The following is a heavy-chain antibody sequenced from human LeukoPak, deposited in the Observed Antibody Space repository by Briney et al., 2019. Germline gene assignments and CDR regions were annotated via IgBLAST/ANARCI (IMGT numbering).Heavy chain of an antibody. Sequence: ASVKVSCKASGGTFSSYAISWVRQAPGQGLEWMGRIIPILGIANYAQKFQGRVTITADKSTSTAYMELSSLRSEDTAVYYCARVDSYYDSSGYYSGWLDPWGQGTLVTVSS. CDR2: IIPILGIA. J-gene: IGHJ5*02. V-gene: IGHV1-69*04. CDR1: GGTFSSYA. CDR3: ARVDSYYDSSGYYSGWLDP. D-gene: IGHD3-22*01.